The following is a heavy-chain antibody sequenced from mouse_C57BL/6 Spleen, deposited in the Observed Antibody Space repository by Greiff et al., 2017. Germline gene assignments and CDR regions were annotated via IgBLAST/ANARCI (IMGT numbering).Heavy chain of an antibody. D-gene: IGHD1-1*01. CDR1: GYTFTSYG. V-gene: IGHV1-81*01. CDR2: IYPRSGNT. CDR3: AREYYGSSYVSYFDV. Sequence: VQLQQSGAELARPGASVKLSCKASGYTFTSYGISWVKQRTGQGLEWIGEIYPRSGNTYYNEKFKGKATLTADKSSSTAYMELRSLTSEDSAVYFGAREYYGSSYVSYFDVWGTGTTVTVSS. J-gene: IGHJ1*03.